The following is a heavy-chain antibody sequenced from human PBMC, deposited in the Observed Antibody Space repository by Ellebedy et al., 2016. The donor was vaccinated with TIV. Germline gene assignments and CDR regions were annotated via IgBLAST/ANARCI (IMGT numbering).Heavy chain of an antibody. Sequence: MPGGSLRLSCTVSGGSFNPFIYQGVWMRQSPGRGLEWIGSNYCSGSAYYNPSLKGRVTVSVDTSKNQFSLNLSSVTAADTAVYYCARDPALPRGRFDTWGQGTLVTVSS. CDR1: GGSFNPFIYQ. CDR2: NYCSGSA. CDR3: ARDPALPRGRFDT. J-gene: IGHJ5*02. V-gene: IGHV4-39*07.